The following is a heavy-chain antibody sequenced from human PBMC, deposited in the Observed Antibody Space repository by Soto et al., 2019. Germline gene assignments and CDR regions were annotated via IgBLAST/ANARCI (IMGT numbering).Heavy chain of an antibody. V-gene: IGHV3-48*02. J-gene: IGHJ4*02. CDR2: ISGGGRPI. Sequence: EVQLVESGGGSVQPGGSLRLSCAASGFTFSTFSMNWVRQAPGRGLEWISYISGGGRPISYADSVKGRFNISRDNAKNSHYLQMDSLTDEDTAVYYCARDLGWAFDSWGQGTLVTVSS. CDR1: GFTFSTFS. CDR3: ARDLGWAFDS. D-gene: IGHD6-19*01.